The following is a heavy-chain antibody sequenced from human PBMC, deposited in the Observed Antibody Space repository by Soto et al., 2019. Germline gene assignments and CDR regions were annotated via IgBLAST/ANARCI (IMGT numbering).Heavy chain of an antibody. CDR2: VNPDGSKV. CDR1: GYTFSHYW. Sequence: GGSLRLSCAASGYTFSHYWMHWVRQAPGKGLVWVSRVNPDGSKVYYADSVKGRFTISRDNSKNTLYLEMNSLRVEDTAVYYCARDGTGWTGGDHWGQGTLVTVSS. D-gene: IGHD6-19*01. J-gene: IGHJ4*02. V-gene: IGHV3-74*01. CDR3: ARDGTGWTGGDH.